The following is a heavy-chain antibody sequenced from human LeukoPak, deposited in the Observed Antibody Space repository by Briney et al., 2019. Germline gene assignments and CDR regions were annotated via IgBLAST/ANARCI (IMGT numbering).Heavy chain of an antibody. Sequence: GGSLRLSCVASGFTFSIYSMNWVRQAPGKGLEWISFIYSSSNTIYYADSVKGRFTISRDSSKNTLYLQMNSLRAEDTAVYYCAKAGDYSYFDYWGQGTLVTVSS. CDR1: GFTFSIYS. CDR3: AKAGDYSYFDY. CDR2: IYSSSNTI. D-gene: IGHD4-11*01. V-gene: IGHV3-48*04. J-gene: IGHJ4*02.